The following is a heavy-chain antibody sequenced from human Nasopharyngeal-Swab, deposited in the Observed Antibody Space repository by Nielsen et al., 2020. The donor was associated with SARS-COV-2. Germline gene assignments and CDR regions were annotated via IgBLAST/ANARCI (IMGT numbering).Heavy chain of an antibody. J-gene: IGHJ6*02. CDR3: ARAPIVVVPALPLDY. V-gene: IGHV1-18*01. CDR2: ISAYNGNT. Sequence: AAVKVSCKASGYTFTSYGISWVRQAPGQGLEWMGWISAYNGNTNYAQKFQGRVTMTTDTSTSTAYMELRSLRSDDTAVYYCARAPIVVVPALPLDYWGQGTTVTVSS. D-gene: IGHD2-2*01. CDR1: GYTFTSYG.